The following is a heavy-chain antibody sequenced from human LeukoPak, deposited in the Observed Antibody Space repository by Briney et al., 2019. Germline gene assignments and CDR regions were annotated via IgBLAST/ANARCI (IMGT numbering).Heavy chain of an antibody. Sequence: SETLSLTCAVYGGSFSGYYWSRIRQPPGKGLEWIGEINHSGSTNYNPSLKSRVTISVDTSKNQFSLKLSSVTAADTAVYYCAREGATVWGSYRDLWYWGQGTLVTVSS. CDR3: AREGATVWGSYRDLWY. J-gene: IGHJ4*02. D-gene: IGHD3-16*02. V-gene: IGHV4-34*01. CDR1: GGSFSGYY. CDR2: INHSGST.